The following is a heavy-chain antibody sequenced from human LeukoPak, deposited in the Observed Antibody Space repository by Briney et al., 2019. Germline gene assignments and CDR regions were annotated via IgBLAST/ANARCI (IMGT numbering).Heavy chain of an antibody. CDR2: IYYSGST. V-gene: IGHV4-59*08. J-gene: IGHJ4*02. Sequence: SETLSLTCTVSGGSISSYYWSWIRQPPGKGLEWIGYIYYSGSTNYNPSLKSRVTISVDTSKNQFSLKLSSVTAADTAVYYCARHNYYGSGSPDYWGQGTLVTVSS. CDR1: GGSISSYY. D-gene: IGHD3-10*01. CDR3: ARHNYYGSGSPDY.